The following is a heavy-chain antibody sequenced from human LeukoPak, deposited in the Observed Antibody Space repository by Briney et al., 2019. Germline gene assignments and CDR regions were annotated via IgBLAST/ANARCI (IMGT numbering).Heavy chain of an antibody. CDR3: ANHPWLQREFYYFDY. D-gene: IGHD5-24*01. Sequence: TGGSLRLSCAASGFTFSSYAMSWVRQAPGKGLEWVSAISGSGGSTYYADSVKGRFTISRDNSKNTLYLQMNSLRAEDTAVYYCANHPWLQREFYYFDYWGQGTLVTVSS. CDR1: GFTFSSYA. CDR2: ISGSGGST. V-gene: IGHV3-23*01. J-gene: IGHJ4*02.